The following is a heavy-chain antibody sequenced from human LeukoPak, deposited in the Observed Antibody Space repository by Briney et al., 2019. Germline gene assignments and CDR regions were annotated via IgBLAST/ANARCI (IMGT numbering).Heavy chain of an antibody. J-gene: IGHJ3*02. Sequence: GESLRLSCAASGFTFSTYSMNWLRLAPGKGLEWVSSISPDSNYKYYVDSVKGRFTISRDNAKSSLYLQMNSLRAEDTAVYYCARVFQLVIIFDAFDIWGQGTMVTVSS. D-gene: IGHD3-3*01. CDR1: GFTFSTYS. CDR3: ARVFQLVIIFDAFDI. V-gene: IGHV3-21*01. CDR2: ISPDSNYK.